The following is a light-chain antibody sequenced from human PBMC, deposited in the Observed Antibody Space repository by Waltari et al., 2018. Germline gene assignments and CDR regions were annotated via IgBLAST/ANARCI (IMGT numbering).Light chain of an antibody. J-gene: IGKJ4*01. CDR2: GAS. CDR3: QQYGSSPLT. Sequence: EIVLTQSPATLSLSPGERATLSCRASQSVSSSYLAWYQQKPGQAPRPLIYGASSRATGIPDRCSGSGSGTDFTLTISRLEPEDFAVYYCQQYGSSPLTFGGGTKVEIK. CDR1: QSVSSSY. V-gene: IGKV3-20*01.